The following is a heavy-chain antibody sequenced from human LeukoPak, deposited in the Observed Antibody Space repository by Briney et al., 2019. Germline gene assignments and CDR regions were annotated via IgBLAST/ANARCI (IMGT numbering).Heavy chain of an antibody. J-gene: IGHJ4*02. CDR3: ARAPRATVTSYFDY. D-gene: IGHD4-11*01. V-gene: IGHV4-34*01. CDR2: INHSGST. Sequence: SETLSLTCAVYGGSFSGYYWSWIRQPPGKGLEWIGEINHSGSTNYNPSLKSRVTISVDTSKNQFSLKLSSVTAADTAVYYCARAPRATVTSYFDYWGQGTLVTVSS. CDR1: GGSFSGYY.